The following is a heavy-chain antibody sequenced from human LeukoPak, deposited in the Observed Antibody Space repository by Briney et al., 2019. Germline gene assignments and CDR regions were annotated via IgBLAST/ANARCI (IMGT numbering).Heavy chain of an antibody. CDR3: ARSQYSSSFGEFDY. CDR2: INPNSGGT. J-gene: IGHJ4*02. V-gene: IGHV1-2*02. Sequence: ASVKVSCKASGYTFTGYYMHWVRQAPGQGLEWMGWINPNSGGTNYAQKFQGRVTMTRDTSISTAYMELSRLRSDDTAVYHCARSQYSSSFGEFDYWGQGTLVTVSS. CDR1: GYTFTGYY. D-gene: IGHD6-6*01.